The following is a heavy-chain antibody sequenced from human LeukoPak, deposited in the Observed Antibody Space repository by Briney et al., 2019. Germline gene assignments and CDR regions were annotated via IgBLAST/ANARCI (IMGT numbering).Heavy chain of an antibody. CDR2: IRNKANSYGT. CDR3: TRVRLGAATRYFDY. CDR1: GFSFSDHY. V-gene: IGHV3-72*01. Sequence: GGSLRLSCAASGFSFSDHYMDWVRLAPGKGLEWFGRIRNKANSYGTEYAASVKGRFTISRDDSKDSLYLQMNSLRFEDTALYYCTRVRLGAATRYFDYWGQGTLVTVSS. J-gene: IGHJ4*02. D-gene: IGHD1-26*01.